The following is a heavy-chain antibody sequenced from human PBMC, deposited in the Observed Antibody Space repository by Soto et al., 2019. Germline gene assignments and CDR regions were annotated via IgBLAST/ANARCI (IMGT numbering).Heavy chain of an antibody. V-gene: IGHV1-8*01. D-gene: IGHD3-9*01. CDR1: GYTFTSYD. Sequence: ASVKVSCKASGYTFTSYDINWVRQATGQGLEWMGWMNPNSGNTGYAQKFQGRVTMTRNTSISTAYMELSSLRSEDTAVYYCASIKYYDILTGYYRTKNYYYGMDVWGQGTTVTVSS. CDR2: MNPNSGNT. CDR3: ASIKYYDILTGYYRTKNYYYGMDV. J-gene: IGHJ6*02.